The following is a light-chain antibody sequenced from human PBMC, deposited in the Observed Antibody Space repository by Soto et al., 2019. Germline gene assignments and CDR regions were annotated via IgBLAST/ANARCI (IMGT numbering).Light chain of an antibody. V-gene: IGKV3-20*01. CDR3: QQYDNSPYT. CDR2: GAS. J-gene: IGKJ2*01. Sequence: EIVLTQSPGTLSLSPGERATLSCRASQSVSSSYLAWYQQKPGQAPRLLIYGASSRATGIPDRFSGSGSGTDFTLTISGLEPEDFAVYYCQQYDNSPYTFGQGIKREIK. CDR1: QSVSSSY.